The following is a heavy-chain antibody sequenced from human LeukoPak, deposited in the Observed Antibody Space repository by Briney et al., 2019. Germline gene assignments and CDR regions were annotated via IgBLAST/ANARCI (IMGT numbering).Heavy chain of an antibody. D-gene: IGHD5-18*01. V-gene: IGHV1-46*01. CDR3: ARNPPGDTAMVQVYYYYMDV. CDR2: INPSGSST. J-gene: IGHJ6*03. CDR1: GYSFTSHY. Sequence: ASVKVSCKASGYSFTSHYMHWVRQAPGQGLEWLGLINPSGSSTLYAQKFQGRVTMTRDMSTTTDYMELSSLRSEDTAVYYCARNPPGDTAMVQVYYYYMDVWGKGTTVTVSS.